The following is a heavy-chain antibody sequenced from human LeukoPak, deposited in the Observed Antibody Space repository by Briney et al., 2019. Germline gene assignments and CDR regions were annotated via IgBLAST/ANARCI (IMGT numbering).Heavy chain of an antibody. V-gene: IGHV4-59*08. CDR3: AGLHFAASEEFDP. J-gene: IGHJ5*02. CDR2: ISSSGST. Sequence: SDTLSLTCTLSGGSINAYWWSWIRQPPGKGLEWIGYISSSGSTNYNPSLKSRVTISLATSKTHISLDLNSVTAADTAVYYCAGLHFAASEEFDPWGQGILVTVSS. D-gene: IGHD6-13*01. CDR1: GGSINAYW.